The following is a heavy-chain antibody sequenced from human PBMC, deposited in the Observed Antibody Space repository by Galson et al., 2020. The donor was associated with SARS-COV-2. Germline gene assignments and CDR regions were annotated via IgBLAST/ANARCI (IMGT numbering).Heavy chain of an antibody. CDR1: GFNFRLYA. CDR2: IWFDEINK. Sequence: GESLKISCAASGFNFRLYAMHWVRQAPGKGLEWLAVIWFDEINKYYADSVRGRFIISRDNSKNTLYLQMNSLRVEDTAIYYCARELKEGATDYWGQGTLVTVSS. D-gene: IGHD1-26*01. CDR3: ARELKEGATDY. J-gene: IGHJ4*02. V-gene: IGHV3-33*01.